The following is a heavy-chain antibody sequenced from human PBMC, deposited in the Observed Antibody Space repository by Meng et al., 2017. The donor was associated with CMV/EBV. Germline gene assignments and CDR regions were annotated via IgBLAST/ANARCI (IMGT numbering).Heavy chain of an antibody. D-gene: IGHD6-13*01. CDR1: GYTFTSYG. CDR2: ISAYHGNT. J-gene: IGHJ3*02. Sequence: ASVKVSCKASGYTFTSYGISWVRQAPGQGLEWMGWISAYHGNTNYAQKLQGRVTMTTDTSTSTAYMELRSLRSDDTAVYYCAREAAEADAFDIWGQGTMVTVSS. V-gene: IGHV1-18*01. CDR3: AREAAEADAFDI.